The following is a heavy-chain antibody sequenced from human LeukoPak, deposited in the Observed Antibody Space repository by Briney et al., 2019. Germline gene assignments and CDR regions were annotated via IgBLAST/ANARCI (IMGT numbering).Heavy chain of an antibody. CDR3: ARDAYMTTVAPNWFDP. CDR1: GYTFTSYY. CDR2: INPSGGST. D-gene: IGHD4-23*01. J-gene: IGHJ5*02. V-gene: IGHV1-46*01. Sequence: ASVKVSCKASGYTFTSYYMHWVRQAPGQGLEWMGIINPSGGSTTYAPNFQGRVTMTRDTSTSTVYMELSSLRSEGTAVYYCARDAYMTTVAPNWFDPWGQGTLVTVSS.